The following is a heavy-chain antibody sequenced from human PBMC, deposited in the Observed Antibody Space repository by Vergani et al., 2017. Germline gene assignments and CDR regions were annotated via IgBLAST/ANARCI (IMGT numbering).Heavy chain of an antibody. CDR2: LCPSGST. CDR3: ATGAGPFDI. J-gene: IGHJ4*02. CDR1: GAPISYWC. V-gene: IGHV4-4*07. Sequence: QVQMQESGPGLVKTSETLSLTCSASGAPISYWCWSWLRQPAGKGLEWIGRLCPSGSTNYKPSLKSRVTMSIDTSNNQFSLKLTSVTAADTAVYYCATGAGPFDIWGKGTLVTVSS. D-gene: IGHD7-27*01.